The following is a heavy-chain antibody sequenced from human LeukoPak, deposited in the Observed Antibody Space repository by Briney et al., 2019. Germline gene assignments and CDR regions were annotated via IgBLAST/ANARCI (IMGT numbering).Heavy chain of an antibody. CDR1: GGTFSSYA. CDR2: IIPIFGTA. J-gene: IGHJ5*02. D-gene: IGHD2-2*01. CDR3: ARGYCSSTSCYLYWFDP. V-gene: IGHV1-69*05. Sequence: SVKVSCKASGGTFSSYAISWVRQAPGQGLEWMGGIIPIFGTANYAQKFQGRVTITTDESTSTAYMELSSLRSEDTAVYYCARGYCSSTSCYLYWFDPWGQGTLVTVSS.